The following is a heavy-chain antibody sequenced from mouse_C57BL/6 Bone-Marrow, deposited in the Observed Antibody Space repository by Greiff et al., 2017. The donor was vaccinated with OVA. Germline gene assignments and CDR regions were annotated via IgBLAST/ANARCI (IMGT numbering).Heavy chain of an antibody. V-gene: IGHV1-81*01. Sequence: QVQLQQSGAELARPGASVKLSCKASGYTFTSYGISWVKQRTGQGLEWIGEIYPRSGNTYYNEKFKGKATLTADKSSSTAYMERRSLTSEDSAVYFCARGETTVVATRYFDVWGTGTTVTVSS. CDR1: GYTFTSYG. D-gene: IGHD1-1*01. CDR2: IYPRSGNT. J-gene: IGHJ1*03. CDR3: ARGETTVVATRYFDV.